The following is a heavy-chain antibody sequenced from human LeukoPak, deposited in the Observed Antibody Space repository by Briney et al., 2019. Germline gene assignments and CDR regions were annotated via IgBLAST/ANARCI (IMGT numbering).Heavy chain of an antibody. CDR2: ISYDGSNK. CDR1: GFTFSSYA. J-gene: IGHJ1*01. V-gene: IGHV3-30*04. D-gene: IGHD4-23*01. Sequence: GMSLRLSCAASGFTFSSYAMHWVRQAPGKGLEWVAVISYDGSNKYYADSVKGRFTISRDNSKNTLYLQMNSLRAEDTAVYYCARDRYGGEDAEYFQHWGQGTLVTVSS. CDR3: ARDRYGGEDAEYFQH.